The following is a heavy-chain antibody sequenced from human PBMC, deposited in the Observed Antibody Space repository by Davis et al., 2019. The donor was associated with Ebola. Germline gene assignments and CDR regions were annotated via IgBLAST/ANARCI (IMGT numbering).Heavy chain of an antibody. CDR1: GGSISSSNW. CDR3: ARSNWNFPCWFDP. CDR2: IYHSGST. V-gene: IGHV4-4*02. D-gene: IGHD1-7*01. Sequence: MPSETLSLTCAVSGGSISSSNWWSWVRQPPGKGLEWIGEIYHSGSTNYNPSLKSRVTISVDTSKNQFSLKLSSVTAADTAVYYCARSNWNFPCWFDPWGQGTLVTVSS. J-gene: IGHJ5*02.